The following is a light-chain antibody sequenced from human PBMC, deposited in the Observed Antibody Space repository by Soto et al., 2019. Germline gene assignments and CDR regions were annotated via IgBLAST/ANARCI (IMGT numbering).Light chain of an antibody. J-gene: IGLJ1*01. CDR3: SSYTSSRSYV. Sequence: QSALTQPASVSGSPGQSITISGTGTGSDVGYYNYVSWYQQHPGKAPKLMIYEVSNRPSGVSNRFSGSKSVNTASLTISGLQAEDEADYYCSSYTSSRSYVFGTGTKVTVL. CDR2: EVS. V-gene: IGLV2-14*01. CDR1: GSDVGYYNY.